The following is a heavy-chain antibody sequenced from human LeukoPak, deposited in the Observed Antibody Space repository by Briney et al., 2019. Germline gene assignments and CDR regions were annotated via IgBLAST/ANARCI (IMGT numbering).Heavy chain of an antibody. CDR1: GFTFSTYA. CDR2: ISGSGGST. J-gene: IGHJ3*02. Sequence: GGSLRLSCAASGFTFSTYAISWVRQPAGKGLGWVSAISGSGGSTYYADSVKCRFTISRDNSKNTLYLQMNSLRAEDTAVYYCAKDASFDIWGQGTMVTVSS. CDR3: AKDASFDI. V-gene: IGHV3-23*01.